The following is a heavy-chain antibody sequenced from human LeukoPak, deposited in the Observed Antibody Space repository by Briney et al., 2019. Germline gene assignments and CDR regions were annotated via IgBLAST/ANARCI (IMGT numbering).Heavy chain of an antibody. J-gene: IGHJ4*02. CDR3: AREHRQWLVPDY. D-gene: IGHD6-19*01. CDR1: GYTFTSYG. CDR2: ISAYNGNT. Sequence: RASVTVSCKASGYTFTSYGISWVRQAPGQGLEWMGWISAYNGNTNYAQKLQGRVTMTTDTSTSTAYMELRSLRSDDTAVYYCAREHRQWLVPDYWGQGTLVTVSS. V-gene: IGHV1-18*01.